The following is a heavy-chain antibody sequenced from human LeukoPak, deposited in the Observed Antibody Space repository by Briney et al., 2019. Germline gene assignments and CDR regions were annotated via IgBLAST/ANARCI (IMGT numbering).Heavy chain of an antibody. D-gene: IGHD3-3*01. CDR2: INHSGST. CDR1: GGSFSGYY. CDR3: ARVLQGYDFWSGTNYGMDV. V-gene: IGHV4-34*01. J-gene: IGHJ6*02. Sequence: PSETLSLTCAVYGGSFSGYYWSWIRQPPGKGLEWIGEINHSGSTNYNPSLKSRVTISVDTSKDQFSLKLSSVTAADTAVYYCARVLQGYDFWSGTNYGMDVWGQGTTVTVSS.